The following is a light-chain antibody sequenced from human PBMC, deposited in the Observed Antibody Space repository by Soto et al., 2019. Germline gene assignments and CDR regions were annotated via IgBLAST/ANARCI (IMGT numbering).Light chain of an antibody. Sequence: QSVLTQPASVSGSPGQSITLSCTGTSIDVGGNHVSWYQQHPGKAPRLTIYDVSNRPSGISNRFSGSKSDNTASLTISGLQADDEADYYCSSHTSTSRYVFGTGTKVTVL. CDR1: SIDVGGNH. J-gene: IGLJ1*01. CDR3: SSHTSTSRYV. CDR2: DVS. V-gene: IGLV2-14*03.